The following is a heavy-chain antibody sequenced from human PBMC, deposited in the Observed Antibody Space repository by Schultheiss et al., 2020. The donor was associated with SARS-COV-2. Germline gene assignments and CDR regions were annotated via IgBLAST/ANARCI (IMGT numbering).Heavy chain of an antibody. D-gene: IGHD1-1*01. Sequence: GGSLRLSCAASGFTVSSNYMSWVRQAPGKGLEWVSVIYSGGSTYYADSVKGRFTISRDNSKNTLYLQMNRLRAEDTAVYYCAREVRRLERQASKYYYYGMDVWGQGTTVTVSS. CDR3: AREVRRLERQASKYYYYGMDV. V-gene: IGHV3-66*01. J-gene: IGHJ6*02. CDR2: IYSGGST. CDR1: GFTVSSNY.